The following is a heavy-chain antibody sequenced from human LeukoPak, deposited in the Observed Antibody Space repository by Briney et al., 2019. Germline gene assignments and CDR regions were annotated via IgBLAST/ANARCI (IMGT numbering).Heavy chain of an antibody. Sequence: SETLSLTCTVSGGSISSYYWSWIRQPPGKGLEWIGYIYYSGSTNYNPSLKSRVTISVDTSKNQFSLKLSSVTAADTAVYYCARQGVVTEGWFDPWGQGTLVTVSS. CDR1: GGSISSYY. CDR2: IYYSGST. CDR3: ARQGVVTEGWFDP. J-gene: IGHJ5*02. D-gene: IGHD2-21*02. V-gene: IGHV4-59*08.